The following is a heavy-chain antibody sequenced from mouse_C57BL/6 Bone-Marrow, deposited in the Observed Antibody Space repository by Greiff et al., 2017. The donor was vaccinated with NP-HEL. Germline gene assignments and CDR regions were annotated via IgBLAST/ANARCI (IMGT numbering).Heavy chain of an antibody. J-gene: IGHJ4*01. D-gene: IGHD1-1*01. V-gene: IGHV5-16*01. CDR1: GFTFSDYY. CDR3: ARALGVYYGSSYAMDY. Sequence: EVMLVESEGGLVQPGSSMKLSCTASGFTFSDYYMAWVRQVPEKGLEWVANINYDGSSTYYLDSLKSRFIISRDNAKNILYLQMSSLKSEDTATYYCARALGVYYGSSYAMDYWGQGTSVTVSS. CDR2: INYDGSST.